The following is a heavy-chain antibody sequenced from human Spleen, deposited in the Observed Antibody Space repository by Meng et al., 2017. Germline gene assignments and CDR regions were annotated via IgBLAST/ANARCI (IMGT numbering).Heavy chain of an antibody. D-gene: IGHD3-9*01. J-gene: IGHJ5*02. Sequence: ASVKVSCKASGYTFPDYWLHWVRRAPGQGLEWMGRINPKSGATNYAQRFQDRVTMTRDTSINTAYMELNRLISDDTAVYYCARGSIKGDNWFDPWGQGTLVTVSS. CDR3: ARGSIKGDNWFDP. CDR2: INPKSGAT. CDR1: GYTFPDYW. V-gene: IGHV1-2*06.